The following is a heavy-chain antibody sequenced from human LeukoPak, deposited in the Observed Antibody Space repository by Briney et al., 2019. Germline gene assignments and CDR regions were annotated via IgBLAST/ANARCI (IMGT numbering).Heavy chain of an antibody. J-gene: IGHJ4*02. CDR2: MSNSGST. D-gene: IGHD1-26*01. Sequence: SETLSLTCTVSGGSISSYYWSWIRQTPGKGLEWIGYMSNSGSTNYNPSLKSRVTISVDTSKNQFSLKLSSVTAADTAVYYCARGRGWSYYSFFDYWGQGTLVTVSS. V-gene: IGHV4-59*01. CDR3: ARGRGWSYYSFFDY. CDR1: GGSISSYY.